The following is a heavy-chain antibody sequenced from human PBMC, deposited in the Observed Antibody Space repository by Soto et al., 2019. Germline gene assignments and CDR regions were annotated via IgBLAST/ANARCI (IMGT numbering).Heavy chain of an antibody. Sequence: SETLSLTCAVYGGSFSGYYWSWIRQPPGKGLEWIGEINHSGSTNYNPSLKSRVTISVDTSKNQFSLKLSSVTAADTAVYYCARGIRYFDWLLYFTDAFDIWGQGTMVTVSS. J-gene: IGHJ3*02. CDR1: GGSFSGYY. CDR3: ARGIRYFDWLLYFTDAFDI. CDR2: INHSGST. V-gene: IGHV4-34*01. D-gene: IGHD3-9*01.